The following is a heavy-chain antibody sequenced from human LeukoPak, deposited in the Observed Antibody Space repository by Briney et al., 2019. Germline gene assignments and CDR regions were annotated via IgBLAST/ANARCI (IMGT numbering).Heavy chain of an antibody. J-gene: IGHJ2*01. Sequence: QSGPGLVKPSQTLSLTCSISGDSVSSNSAAWNWIRQSPSRGLEWLGRTYNRSKWYNEYAVSVKSRITINPDTSKNQFSLQLNSVTPEDTAVYYCARGEWEPLSHYWYFDLWGRGTLVTVSS. CDR1: GDSVSSNSAA. V-gene: IGHV6-1*01. CDR3: ARGEWEPLSHYWYFDL. D-gene: IGHD1-26*01. CDR2: TYNRSKWYN.